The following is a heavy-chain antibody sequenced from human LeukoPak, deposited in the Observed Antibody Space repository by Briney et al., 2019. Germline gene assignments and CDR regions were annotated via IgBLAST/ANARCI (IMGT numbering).Heavy chain of an antibody. D-gene: IGHD6-13*01. Sequence: PGGSLRLSCAASGFTFSNCWMSWVRQAPGKGLEWVANIKQDGSEKYYVDSVKGRFTISRDNAKNSLYLQMNSLRAEDTAVYYCAAGSSSWYFDYWGQGTLVTVSS. J-gene: IGHJ4*02. CDR2: IKQDGSEK. CDR3: AAGSSSWYFDY. V-gene: IGHV3-7*02. CDR1: GFTFSNCW.